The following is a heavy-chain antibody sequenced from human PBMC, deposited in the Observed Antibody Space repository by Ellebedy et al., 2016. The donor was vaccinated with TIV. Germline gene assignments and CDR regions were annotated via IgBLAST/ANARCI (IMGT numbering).Heavy chain of an antibody. V-gene: IGHV3-23*01. Sequence: GESLKISCAASGFTFRSYWMSWVRQAPGKGLEWVSAISGSGGSTYYADSVKCRFTISRDNSKNTLYLQMNSLRAEDTAVYYCAKDYYGEYVTVADYWGQGNLVTVSS. CDR2: ISGSGGST. CDR3: AKDYYGEYVTVADY. CDR1: GFTFRSYW. D-gene: IGHD4-17*01. J-gene: IGHJ4*02.